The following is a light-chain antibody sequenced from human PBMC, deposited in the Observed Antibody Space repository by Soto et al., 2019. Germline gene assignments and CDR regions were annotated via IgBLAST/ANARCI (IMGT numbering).Light chain of an antibody. J-gene: IGLJ3*02. Sequence: QSVLTQPPSASGAPGQRVTISCSGSSSNIGSNHVYWYQHLPGTAPKLLIYRNILRPSGVPDRFSASKSGTSASLAISGLQSDDEADYYCAAWDDSLSGWVFGGGTQLTVL. CDR3: AAWDDSLSGWV. V-gene: IGLV1-47*01. CDR2: RNI. CDR1: SSNIGSNH.